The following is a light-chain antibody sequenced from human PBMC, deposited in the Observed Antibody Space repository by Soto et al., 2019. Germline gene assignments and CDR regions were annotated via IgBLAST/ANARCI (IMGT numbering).Light chain of an antibody. CDR2: AAY. J-gene: IGKJ2*01. CDR3: QLYGSSPPRYT. V-gene: IGKV3-20*01. Sequence: ESVLTQSPGTLSLSPGEIATLSCRASQSVSSSYLAWYQQKPGQAPRLLIYAAYTRATGTPDRFSGSGSGTDFSLTISRLEPEDFAVYFCQLYGSSPPRYTFGQGTKLEIK. CDR1: QSVSSSY.